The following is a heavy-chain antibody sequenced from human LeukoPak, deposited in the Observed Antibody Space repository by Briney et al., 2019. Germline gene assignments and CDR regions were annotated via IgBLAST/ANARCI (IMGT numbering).Heavy chain of an antibody. J-gene: IGHJ5*02. CDR2: IWTDGGT. V-gene: IGHV3-53*01. CDR3: ARDRAAADP. CDR1: GFTFSSYS. Sequence: GSLRLSCAASGFTFSSYSMNWVRQAPGKGLEWVSVIWTDGGTYYADSVRGRFTISRDDSKNTLFLQMDSLRAEDTAVYYCARDRAAADPWGQGTLVTVSS. D-gene: IGHD6-13*01.